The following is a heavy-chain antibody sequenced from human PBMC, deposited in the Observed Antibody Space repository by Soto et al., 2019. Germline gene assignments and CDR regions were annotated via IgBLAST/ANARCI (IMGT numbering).Heavy chain of an antibody. CDR3: AKNGDVWSWGMDV. Sequence: EVQLLESGGDLIQPGGSLRLSCAASGFTFSTYAMTWVRQAPGKGLEWVAIISSSGEGTYYVDSVKGRFTISRDNSRNTLSLQMNSLRAEDTAVYYCAKNGDVWSWGMDVWGQGTTVTVSS. V-gene: IGHV3-23*01. CDR1: GFTFSTYA. D-gene: IGHD3-3*01. CDR2: ISSSGEGT. J-gene: IGHJ6*02.